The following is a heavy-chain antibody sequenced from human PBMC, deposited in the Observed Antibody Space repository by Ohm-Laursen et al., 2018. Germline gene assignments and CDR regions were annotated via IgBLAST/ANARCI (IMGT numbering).Heavy chain of an antibody. CDR2: LWYDGSNK. CDR3: AGGYYYDSSGYYYYYGMDV. V-gene: IGHV3-33*01. Sequence: SLRLSCTASGFNFGAHNMDWVRQAPGKGLEWVSLLWYDGSNKLYAESVKGRFTISRDTSKKTLYLQMSALSAEDTAVYYCAGGYYYDSSGYYYYYGMDVWGQGTTVTVSS. J-gene: IGHJ6*02. D-gene: IGHD3-22*01. CDR1: GFNFGAHN.